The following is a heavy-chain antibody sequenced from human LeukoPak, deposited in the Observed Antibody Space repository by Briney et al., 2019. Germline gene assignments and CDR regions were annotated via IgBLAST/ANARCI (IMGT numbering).Heavy chain of an antibody. CDR2: LYSGGST. V-gene: IGHV3-53*01. CDR1: GLTVSSNY. J-gene: IGHJ4*02. D-gene: IGHD3-10*01. CDR3: ARDHHYYNSGSYIWGSFDF. Sequence: PGGSLRLSWAASGLTVSSNYMTWVRQAPGKGLEWVSVLYSGGSTYYADSVKGRFTISRDNSKNTLYLQMNSLRAEDTAVYYCARDHHYYNSGSYIWGSFDFWGQGTLVTVSS.